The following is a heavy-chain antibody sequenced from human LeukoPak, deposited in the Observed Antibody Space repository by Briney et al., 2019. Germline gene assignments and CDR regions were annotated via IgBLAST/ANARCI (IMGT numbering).Heavy chain of an antibody. CDR1: GYTFTSYD. Sequence: ASVKVSCKASGYTFTSYDINWVRQATGQGLEWMGWMNPNSGNTGYAQKFQGRVTMTRSTSISTAYMELSSLRSEDTAVYYCSRGVGSWVSYRYYYWGQGTLVTVSS. D-gene: IGHD3-16*02. CDR2: MNPNSGNT. J-gene: IGHJ4*01. V-gene: IGHV1-8*01. CDR3: SRGVGSWVSYRYYY.